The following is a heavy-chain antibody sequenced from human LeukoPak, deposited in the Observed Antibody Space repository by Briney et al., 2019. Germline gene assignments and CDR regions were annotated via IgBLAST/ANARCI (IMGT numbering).Heavy chain of an antibody. V-gene: IGHV3-33*01. D-gene: IGHD6-6*01. Sequence: GGSLRLSCAASGFTFSSYGMHWVRQAPGKGLEWVAVIWYDGSNKYYADSVKGRFTFSRDNSKNTLYLQMNSLRAEDTAVYYCASASEYGALDYWGQGTLVTVSS. CDR3: ASASEYGALDY. J-gene: IGHJ4*02. CDR1: GFTFSSYG. CDR2: IWYDGSNK.